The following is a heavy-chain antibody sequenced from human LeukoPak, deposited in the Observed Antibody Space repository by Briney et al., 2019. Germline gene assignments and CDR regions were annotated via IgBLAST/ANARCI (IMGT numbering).Heavy chain of an antibody. J-gene: IGHJ4*02. D-gene: IGHD5-12*01. CDR1: GFSSDDYA. CDR3: AKGLYSGYDVPTFDY. V-gene: IGHV3-9*02. CDR2: ISWSRGSI. Sequence: PTGRSLRLSCAASGFSSDDYAMHWVRQAPGKGLEWVSGISWSRGSIGYADSVKGRFTISRDNAKNSLYLQMNSLRAEDTALYYCAKGLYSGYDVPTFDYWGQGTLVNVSS.